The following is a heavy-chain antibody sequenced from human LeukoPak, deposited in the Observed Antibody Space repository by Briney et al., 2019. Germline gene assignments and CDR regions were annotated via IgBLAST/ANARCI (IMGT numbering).Heavy chain of an antibody. Sequence: SETLSLTCAVSGYSISSGYYWGGIRQPPGKGREGIGSIYHSGSTYYDPSLKSRSTISLDTSKNQFSLKLSSVTAAHTAVYYCARLTRGMIVVVMLGIDYWGQGTLVTVSS. D-gene: IGHD3-22*01. CDR3: ARLTRGMIVVVMLGIDY. CDR1: GYSISSGYY. J-gene: IGHJ4*02. CDR2: IYHSGST. V-gene: IGHV4-38-2*01.